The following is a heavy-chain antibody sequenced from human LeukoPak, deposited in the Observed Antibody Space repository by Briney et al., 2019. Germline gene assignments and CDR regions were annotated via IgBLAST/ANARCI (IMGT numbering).Heavy chain of an antibody. V-gene: IGHV3-43*02. CDR3: AKGGHDFWSGYFFDY. CDR1: GLTFDDYA. CDR2: ISGDGGST. J-gene: IGHJ4*02. Sequence: PGGSLRLSCAASGLTFDDYAMHWVRQAPGKGLEWVSLISGDGGSTYYADSVKGRFTISRDNSKNSLYLQMNSLRTEDTALYYCAKGGHDFWSGYFFDYWGQGTLVTVS. D-gene: IGHD3-3*01.